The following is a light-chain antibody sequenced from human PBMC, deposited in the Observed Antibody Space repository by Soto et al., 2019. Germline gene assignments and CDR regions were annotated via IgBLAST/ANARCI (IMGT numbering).Light chain of an antibody. Sequence: QSVLTQPPSASGSPGQSVTISCTGTSSDVGGYNYVSWYQQHPGKAPKLMIYEVSKWPSGVPDRFSGSKSGNTASLTVSGLQAEDEADYYCSSYAGSINPLYVFGTGTKVTVL. CDR3: SSYAGSINPLYV. J-gene: IGLJ1*01. CDR2: EVS. V-gene: IGLV2-8*01. CDR1: SSDVGGYNY.